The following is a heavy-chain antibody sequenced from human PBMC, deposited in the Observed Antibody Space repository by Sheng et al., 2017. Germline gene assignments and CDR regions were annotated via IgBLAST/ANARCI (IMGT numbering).Heavy chain of an antibody. V-gene: IGHV1-69*01. D-gene: IGHD2-2*02. CDR3: ARDPRGYCSSTSCYTVRGYYYYYRYGR. Sequence: QVQLVQSGAEVKKPGSSVKVSCKASGGTFSSYAISWVRQAPGQGLEWMGGIIPIFGTANYAQKFQGRVTITADESTSTAYMELSSLRSEDTAVYYCARDPRGYCSSTSCYTVRGYYYYYRYGRLGPRA. J-gene: IGHJ6*02. CDR2: IIPIFGTA. CDR1: GGTFSSYA.